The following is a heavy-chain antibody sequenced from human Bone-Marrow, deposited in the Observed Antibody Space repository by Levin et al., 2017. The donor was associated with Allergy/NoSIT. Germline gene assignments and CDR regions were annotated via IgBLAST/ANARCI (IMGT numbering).Heavy chain of an antibody. J-gene: IGHJ5*02. CDR3: ATAPREDYDSSGYYFFEA. CDR2: IYYSGST. V-gene: IGHV4-39*01. Sequence: SQTLSLTCTVSGGSISSANYYWGWIRQSPGKGLEWIGSIYYSGSTYYNPSLKSRVTISVDTSNNQFSLNLSSVTAADTTVYYCATAPREDYDSSGYYFFEAWGQGNLVTVSS. D-gene: IGHD3-22*01. CDR1: GGSISSANYY.